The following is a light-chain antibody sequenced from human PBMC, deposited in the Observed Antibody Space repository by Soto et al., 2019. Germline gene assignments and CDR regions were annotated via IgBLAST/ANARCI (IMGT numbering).Light chain of an antibody. CDR3: QQYGSSPRT. V-gene: IGKV3-20*01. CDR2: GAS. Sequence: EIVLTQSPGALSLSPGERATLSCGARQSVSSSYLAWYQQKPGQAPRLLIYGASTRATGIPDRFSGSGSGTDFTLTISRLEPEDVAVYYCQQYGSSPRTFRQGTKVEIK. J-gene: IGKJ1*01. CDR1: QSVSSSY.